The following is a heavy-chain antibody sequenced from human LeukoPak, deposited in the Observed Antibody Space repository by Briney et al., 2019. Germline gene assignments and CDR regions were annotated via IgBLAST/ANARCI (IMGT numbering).Heavy chain of an antibody. CDR3: ARVRSGYYFDY. CDR1: GGSISSYY. D-gene: IGHD4-17*01. V-gene: IGHV4-59*01. J-gene: IGHJ4*02. CDR2: IYYSGST. Sequence: PSETLSLTCTVSGGSISSYYWSWIRQPPGKGLGWIGYIYYSGSTNYNPSLKSRVTISVDTSKNQFSLKLSSVTAADTAVYYCARVRSGYYFDYWGQGTLVTVSS.